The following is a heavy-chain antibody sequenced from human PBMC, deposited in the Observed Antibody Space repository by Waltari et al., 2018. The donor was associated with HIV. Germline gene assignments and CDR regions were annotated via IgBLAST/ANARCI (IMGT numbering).Heavy chain of an antibody. CDR2: ISSSSSTI. Sequence: VQPGGSLSLSCAASGFTFSYYSMNWVRQAPGKGLEWISYISSSSSTIFYADSVKGRFTISRDNAKNSLYLKLNSLRAEDTAVYYCAREEGGGNAYYYYGMDVWGQGTTVTVSS. V-gene: IGHV3-48*01. J-gene: IGHJ6*02. CDR3: AREEGGGNAYYYYGMDV. D-gene: IGHD3-16*01. CDR1: GFTFSYYS.